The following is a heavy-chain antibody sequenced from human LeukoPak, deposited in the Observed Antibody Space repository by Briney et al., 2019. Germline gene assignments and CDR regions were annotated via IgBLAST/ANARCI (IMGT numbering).Heavy chain of an antibody. D-gene: IGHD3-9*01. Sequence: GGSLRLSCAASGFTFSDFAMQWVRQVPGKGLEFVSGIGRDGVNSYYANSVGDRFTISRDNSKNTLYLQMGSLTTEDMAVYYCARDWLLDYWGEGTLVTVSS. CDR2: IGRDGVNS. V-gene: IGHV3-64*01. CDR1: GFTFSDFA. J-gene: IGHJ4*02. CDR3: ARDWLLDY.